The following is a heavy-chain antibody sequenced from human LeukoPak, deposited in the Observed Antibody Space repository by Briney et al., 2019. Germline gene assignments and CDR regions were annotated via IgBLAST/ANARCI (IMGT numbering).Heavy chain of an antibody. CDR3: AREPGYFLDY. CDR1: GFTFGDYA. V-gene: IGHV3-49*04. Sequence: GGSLRLSCATSGFTFGDYAVSWVRQAPGKGLEWVGFIRSKAYGETREYAASVKGRFTISRDDSKSIAYLQMNSLRTEDTAVYYCAREPGYFLDYWGQGTLVTVSS. D-gene: IGHD6-13*01. J-gene: IGHJ4*02. CDR2: IRSKAYGETR.